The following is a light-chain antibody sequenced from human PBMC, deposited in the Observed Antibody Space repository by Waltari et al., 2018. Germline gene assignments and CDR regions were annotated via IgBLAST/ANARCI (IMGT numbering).Light chain of an antibody. CDR1: SSDIGAYKY. CDR3: SSYAGSNKLI. CDR2: EVD. V-gene: IGLV2-8*01. J-gene: IGLJ2*01. Sequence: QSALTQPPSASGSPGQTVIISCTGTSSDIGAYKYVSWYQQIPGRAPALLIYEVDRRPPGVPDRFSGSKSGNTASPTVSGLQTEDEGDYYCSSYAGSNKLIFGGVTKLTVL.